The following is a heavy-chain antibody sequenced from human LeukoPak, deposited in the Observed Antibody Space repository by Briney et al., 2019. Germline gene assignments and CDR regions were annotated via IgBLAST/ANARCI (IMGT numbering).Heavy chain of an antibody. J-gene: IGHJ5*02. CDR3: AKDESTIFGVARYNWFDP. Sequence: GGSLRLSCAASGFTFSSYAMSWVRQAPGKGLEWVSAISGSGGSTYYADSVKGRFTVSRDNSKNTLYLQMNSLRAEDTAVYYCAKDESTIFGVARYNWFDPWGQGTLVTVSS. CDR1: GFTFSSYA. D-gene: IGHD3-3*01. V-gene: IGHV3-23*01. CDR2: ISGSGGST.